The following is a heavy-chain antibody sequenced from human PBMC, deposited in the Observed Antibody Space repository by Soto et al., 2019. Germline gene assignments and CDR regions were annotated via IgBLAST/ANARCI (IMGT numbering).Heavy chain of an antibody. D-gene: IGHD3-22*01. CDR1: GFTFSSYA. CDR3: AKDGAYDSSGYYSPWSFDL. Sequence: EVQLLESGGGLVQPGGSLRLSCAASGFTFSSYAMSWVRQAPGKGLEWVSAISGSGGSTYYADSVKGRFTISRDNSKNTLYLQMNSLRAEDTAVYYCAKDGAYDSSGYYSPWSFDLWGRGTLVTVSS. J-gene: IGHJ2*01. V-gene: IGHV3-23*01. CDR2: ISGSGGST.